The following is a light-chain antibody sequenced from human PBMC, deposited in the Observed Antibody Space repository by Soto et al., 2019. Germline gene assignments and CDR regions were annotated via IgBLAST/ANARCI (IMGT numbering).Light chain of an antibody. J-gene: IGKJ5*01. CDR3: QQLDSYPIT. V-gene: IGKV1-9*01. CDR2: AAS. CDR1: QGISSY. Sequence: IQLAQSPCSLAGSLGDRCTITCRASQGISSYLAWYQQKPGKAPKLLIYAASTLQSGVPSRFSGSGSGTDFTLTISSLQPEDFATYYCQQLDSYPITFGQGTRLEIK.